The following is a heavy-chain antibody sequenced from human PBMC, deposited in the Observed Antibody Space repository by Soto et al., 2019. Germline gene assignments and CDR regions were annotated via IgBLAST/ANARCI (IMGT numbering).Heavy chain of an antibody. CDR2: ISAYNGST. J-gene: IGHJ3*02. Sequence: GASVKVSCKASGYTFTSYYMHCVRQAPGQGLEWMGRISAYNGSTNYAQKLQGRVTMTRDTSTSTAYMELRSLRSDDTAVYYCERDQGAFDIWGQGTMVTVSS. CDR1: GYTFTSYY. CDR3: ERDQGAFDI. V-gene: IGHV1-18*04.